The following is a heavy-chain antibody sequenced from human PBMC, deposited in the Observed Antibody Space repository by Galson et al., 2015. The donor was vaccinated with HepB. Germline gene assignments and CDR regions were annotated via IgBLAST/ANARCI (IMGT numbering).Heavy chain of an antibody. CDR3: ARVADVDYGDHSFFDY. Sequence: SLRLSCAVSGFTLSPYALHWVRQAPGKGLEWLSYISSSSLYTNYADSVKGRFTISRDNAKNSLNLQMNSLRVDDTAVYYCARVADVDYGDHSFFDYWGQGALVTVSS. D-gene: IGHD4-23*01. J-gene: IGHJ4*02. V-gene: IGHV3-11*06. CDR2: ISSSSLYT. CDR1: GFTLSPYA.